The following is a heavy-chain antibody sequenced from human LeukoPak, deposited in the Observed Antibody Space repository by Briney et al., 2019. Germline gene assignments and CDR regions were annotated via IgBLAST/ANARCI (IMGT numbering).Heavy chain of an antibody. CDR3: ATISAQTFDI. D-gene: IGHD5-24*01. CDR1: GFTFRSHW. V-gene: IGHV3-7*01. CDR2: IKPDGIVK. J-gene: IGHJ3*02. Sequence: GGSLRLSCVGSGFTFRSHWVNWVRQSPGKGLEWVANIKPDGIVKYYVDSARGRFTVSRGNAKNSAFLQMNSLRAEDTAIYYCATISAQTFDIWGQGTLVSVSS.